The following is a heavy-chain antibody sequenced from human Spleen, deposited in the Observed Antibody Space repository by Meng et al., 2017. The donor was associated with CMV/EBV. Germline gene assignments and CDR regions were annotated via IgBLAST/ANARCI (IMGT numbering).Heavy chain of an antibody. V-gene: IGHV3-21*01. CDR2: LSSCSSYI. Sequence: SVFTFIASSMTWVRQAPGKGLEWLSSLSSCSSYITYADSVKGRFTISRDNTKNSLYLQMNSLRAEDTAVYYCARVGVLGASKHFQNWGQGTLVTVSS. CDR1: VFTFIASS. J-gene: IGHJ1*01. CDR3: ARVGVLGASKHFQN. D-gene: IGHD1-26*01.